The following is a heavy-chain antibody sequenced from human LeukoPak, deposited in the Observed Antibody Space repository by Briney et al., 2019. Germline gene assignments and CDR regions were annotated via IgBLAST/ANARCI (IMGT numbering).Heavy chain of an antibody. CDR3: ARGDGTGYYYYYYMDV. Sequence: ASVKVSCKASGYTFTSYYMHWVRQATGQGLEWMGWMNPNSGNTGYAQKFQGRVTMTRNTSISTAYMELSSLRSEDTAVYYCARGDGTGYYYYYYMDVWGKGTTVTVSS. CDR1: GYTFTSYY. CDR2: MNPNSGNT. V-gene: IGHV1-8*02. D-gene: IGHD4-17*01. J-gene: IGHJ6*03.